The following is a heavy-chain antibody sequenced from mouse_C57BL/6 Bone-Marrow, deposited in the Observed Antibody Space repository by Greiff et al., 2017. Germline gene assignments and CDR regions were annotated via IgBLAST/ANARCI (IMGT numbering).Heavy chain of an antibody. CDR1: GYTFTSYW. D-gene: IGHD1-1*01. J-gene: IGHJ4*01. CDR2: IEPNSGGT. CDR3: ARLNTTVVMDY. V-gene: IGHV1-72*01. Sequence: QVQLQQPGAELVKPGASVKLSCKASGYTFTSYWMHWVKQRPGRGLEWIGRIEPNSGGTKYNEKFKSKATLTVDKPSSTAYMQLSSLTSEDPAVYYCARLNTTVVMDYWGQGTSVTVSS.